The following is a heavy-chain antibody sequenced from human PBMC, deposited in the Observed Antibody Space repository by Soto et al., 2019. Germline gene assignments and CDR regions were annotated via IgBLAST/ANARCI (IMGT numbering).Heavy chain of an antibody. CDR1: GGSISSSNW. CDR2: IYHSGSQ. CDR3: ARVRFWEWLLFGAFDI. J-gene: IGHJ3*02. Sequence: SETLSLTCAVSGGSISSSNWWSWVRQPPGKGLEWIGEIYHSGSQNYNPSLKSRVTISVDKSKNQFSRKLSSVTAADTAVYDCARVRFWEWLLFGAFDIWGQGTMVTVSS. V-gene: IGHV4-4*02. D-gene: IGHD3-3*01.